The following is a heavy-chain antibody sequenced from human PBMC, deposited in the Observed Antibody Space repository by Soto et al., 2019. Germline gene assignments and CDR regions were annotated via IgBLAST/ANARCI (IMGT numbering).Heavy chain of an antibody. D-gene: IGHD6-13*01. V-gene: IGHV4-4*02. Sequence: PSETLSLTCAVSGGSISSSNWWSWVRQPPGKGLEWIGEIYHSGSTNYNPSLKSRVTISVDKSKNQFSLKLSSVTAADTAVYYCARDFDSSSWLPGYWGQGTLVTVSS. CDR3: ARDFDSSSWLPGY. J-gene: IGHJ4*02. CDR2: IYHSGST. CDR1: GGSISSSNW.